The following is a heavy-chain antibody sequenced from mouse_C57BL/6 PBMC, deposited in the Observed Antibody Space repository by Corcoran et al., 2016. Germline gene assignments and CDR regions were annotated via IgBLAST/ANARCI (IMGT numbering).Heavy chain of an antibody. V-gene: IGHV1-80*01. D-gene: IGHD1-1*01. J-gene: IGHJ3*01. Sequence: QVQLQQSGAELVKPGASVKISCKASGYAFSSYWMNWVKQRPGKGLEWIGQIYPGDGDTNYNGKFKGKDTLTADKSSSTAYMKLSSLNSEDSAVYFCAREIVSDYYGSSEGPAWFAYWGQGTLVIVSA. CDR1: GYAFSSYW. CDR3: AREIVSDYYGSSEGPAWFAY. CDR2: IYPGDGDT.